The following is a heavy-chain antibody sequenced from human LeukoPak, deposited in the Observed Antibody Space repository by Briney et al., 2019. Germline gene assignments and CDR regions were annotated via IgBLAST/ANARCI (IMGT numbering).Heavy chain of an antibody. CDR1: GFTFSSYA. CDR2: ISSSSSYI. J-gene: IGHJ4*02. Sequence: PGGSLRLSCAGSGFTFSSYAMSWVRQAPGKGLEWVSSISSSSSYIYYADSVKGRFTISRDNAKNSLYLQMNSLRAEDTAVYYCARDRSTMVRGAHYFDYWGQGTLVTVSS. D-gene: IGHD3-10*01. CDR3: ARDRSTMVRGAHYFDY. V-gene: IGHV3-21*01.